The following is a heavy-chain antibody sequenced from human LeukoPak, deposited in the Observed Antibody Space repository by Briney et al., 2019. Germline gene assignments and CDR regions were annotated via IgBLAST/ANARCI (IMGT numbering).Heavy chain of an antibody. CDR3: ARGGGLDV. J-gene: IGHJ6*02. Sequence: GGSLRLSCAASGFTFSSYWMNWARQAPGKGLEWVASINHNGNVNYYVDSVKGQFTISRDNAKNSLYLQMSNLRAEDTAVYFCARGGGLDVWGQGATVTVSS. CDR2: INHNGNVN. V-gene: IGHV3-7*03. D-gene: IGHD3-16*01. CDR1: GFTFSSYW.